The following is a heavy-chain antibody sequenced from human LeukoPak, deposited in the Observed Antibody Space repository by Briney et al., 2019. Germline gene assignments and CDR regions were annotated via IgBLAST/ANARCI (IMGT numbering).Heavy chain of an antibody. Sequence: ASVKVSCKASGYTLTGYYMHWVRQAPGQGLEWMGWINPNSGGTNYAQKFQGRVTMTRDTSISTAYMELSRLRSEDTAVYYCATDYYYDSSGSYYTVDYWGQGTLVTVSS. CDR3: ATDYYYDSSGSYYTVDY. CDR2: INPNSGGT. CDR1: GYTLTGYY. D-gene: IGHD3-22*01. V-gene: IGHV1-2*02. J-gene: IGHJ4*02.